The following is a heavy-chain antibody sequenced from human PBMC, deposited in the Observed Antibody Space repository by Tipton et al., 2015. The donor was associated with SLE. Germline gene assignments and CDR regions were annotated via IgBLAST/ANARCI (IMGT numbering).Heavy chain of an antibody. Sequence: TLSLTCTVSGGSLSSYYWSWIRQPAGKGLEWIGRIYASGSTEYNPSLKSRVTISVDTAKNQFSLNLNPVTAADTAVYYCARPDLIWGQGTLVTVSS. D-gene: IGHD1-14*01. CDR3: ARPDLI. J-gene: IGHJ4*02. CDR2: IYASGST. CDR1: GGSLSSYY. V-gene: IGHV4-4*07.